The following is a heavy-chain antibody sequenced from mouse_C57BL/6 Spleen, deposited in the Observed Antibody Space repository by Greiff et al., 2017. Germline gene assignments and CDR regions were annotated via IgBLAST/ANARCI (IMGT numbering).Heavy chain of an antibody. V-gene: IGHV5-17*01. D-gene: IGHD1-1*01. CDR2: ISSGSSTI. J-gene: IGHJ4*01. CDR1: GFTFSDYG. Sequence: EVLLVESGGGLVKPGASLKLSCAASGFTFSDYGMHWVRQAPAKGLEWVVYISSGSSTIYYTDTVKGRCTISRDNAKNTLFLQMTSLRSADTAMYYCARDYCGSSAYYYAMDYWGQGTSVTVSS. CDR3: ARDYCGSSAYYYAMDY.